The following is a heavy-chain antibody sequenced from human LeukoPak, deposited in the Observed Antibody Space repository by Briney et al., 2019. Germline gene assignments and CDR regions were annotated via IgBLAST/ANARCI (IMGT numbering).Heavy chain of an antibody. J-gene: IGHJ4*02. CDR3: ARQYYHDSSGYYSSDY. CDR2: IYTSGST. D-gene: IGHD3-22*01. V-gene: IGHV4-61*02. Sequence: SQTLSLTCTVSGGSISSGSYYWSWIRQPAGKGLEWIGRIYTSGSTNYNPSLKSRVTISVDTSKNQFSLKLSSVTAADTAVYYCARQYYHDSSGYYSSDYWGQGTLVTVSS. CDR1: GGSISSGSYY.